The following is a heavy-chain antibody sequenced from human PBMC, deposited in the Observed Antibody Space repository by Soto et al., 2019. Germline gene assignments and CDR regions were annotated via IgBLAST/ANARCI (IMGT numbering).Heavy chain of an antibody. J-gene: IGHJ4*02. CDR3: ARDLIRGSNGWSQFDY. D-gene: IGHD6-19*01. CDR1: GGSISSGDYY. V-gene: IGHV4-31*03. CDR2: IYYSGST. Sequence: PSETLSLTCTVSGGSISSGDYYWSWIRQHPGKGLEWIGYIYYSGSTYYNPSLKSRVTISVDTSKNQFSLKLSSVTAADTAVYYCARDLIRGSNGWSQFDYWGQGTLVTVSS.